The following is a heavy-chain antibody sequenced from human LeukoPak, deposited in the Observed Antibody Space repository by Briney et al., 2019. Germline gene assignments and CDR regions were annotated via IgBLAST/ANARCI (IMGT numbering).Heavy chain of an antibody. CDR2: IYDSGRS. J-gene: IGHJ6*02. V-gene: IGHV4-59*01. CDR1: GGSISTSY. Sequence: PSETLSLTCTVSGGSISTSYWSWIRRPPGKGLEWIGSIYDSGRSNYKPSLESRVTTSVDTSKNQFSLKLSSVTAADTAVYYCARRVYGMDVWGQGTTVTVSS. CDR3: ARRVYGMDV.